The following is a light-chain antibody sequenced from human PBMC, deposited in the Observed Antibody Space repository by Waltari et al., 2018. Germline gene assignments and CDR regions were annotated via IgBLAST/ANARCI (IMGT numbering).Light chain of an antibody. Sequence: QSALTQPASVSGSPGQSIAISCIGTSSDVGANNFLSWYQQHPGSAPKLMIHEVTKRPSGVSTRFSGSKSGNTASLTISGLQAEDEADYYCCSYTSIGPVLIGGGTKVTVL. V-gene: IGLV2-23*02. CDR1: SSDVGANNF. CDR3: CSYTSIGPVL. J-gene: IGLJ2*01. CDR2: EVT.